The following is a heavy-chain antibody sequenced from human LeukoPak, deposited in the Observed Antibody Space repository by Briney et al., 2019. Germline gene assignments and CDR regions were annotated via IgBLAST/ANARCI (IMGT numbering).Heavy chain of an antibody. CDR3: AGNGVGATTFRWFDP. J-gene: IGHJ5*02. CDR2: INPNNGAT. D-gene: IGHD1-26*01. V-gene: IGHV1-2*06. CDR1: GYTFTGYY. Sequence: GASVKVSCKASGYTFTGYYMHWVRQAPGQGLEWMGRINPNNGATNYAQKLQGRVTITGDTSISTAYMELSSLRSEDTAVYYCAGNGVGATTFRWFDPWGQGTLVTVSS.